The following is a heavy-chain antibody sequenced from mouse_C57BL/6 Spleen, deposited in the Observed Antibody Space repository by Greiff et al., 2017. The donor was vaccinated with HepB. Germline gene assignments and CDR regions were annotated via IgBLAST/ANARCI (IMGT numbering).Heavy chain of an antibody. D-gene: IGHD1-1*01. CDR3: ARYRSSDGAMDY. CDR2: IRNKANGYTT. V-gene: IGHV7-3*01. J-gene: IGHJ4*01. CDR1: GFTFTDYY. Sequence: EVKVVESGGGLVQPGGSLSLSCAASGFTFTDYYMSWVRQPPGKALEWLGFIRNKANGYTTEYSASVKGRFTISRDNSQSILYLQMNALRAEDSATYYGARYRSSDGAMDYWGQGTSVTVSS.